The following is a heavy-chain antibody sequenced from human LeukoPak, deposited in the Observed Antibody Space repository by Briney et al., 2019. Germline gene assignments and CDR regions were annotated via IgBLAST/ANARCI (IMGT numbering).Heavy chain of an antibody. D-gene: IGHD6-19*01. J-gene: IGHJ5*02. Sequence: PSETLSLTCTVSGGSISSYYWSWIRQPPGKGLEWIGYIYYSGSTNYNPSLKSRVTISVDTSKNQFSLKLSSVTAADTAVYYCARVSSYDPNTYSGWYGFGWFDPWGQGTLVTVSS. CDR2: IYYSGST. V-gene: IGHV4-59*01. CDR3: ARVSSYDPNTYSGWYGFGWFDP. CDR1: GGSISSYY.